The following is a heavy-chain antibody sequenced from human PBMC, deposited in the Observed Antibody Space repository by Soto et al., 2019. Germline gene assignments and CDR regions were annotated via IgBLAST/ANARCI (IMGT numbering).Heavy chain of an antibody. D-gene: IGHD2-2*01. CDR1: GFTFTSSA. Sequence: GASVKVSCKASGFTFTSSAVQWVRQARGQRLEWIGWIVVGSGNTNYAQKFQERVTITRDMSTSTAYMELSSLRSEDTAVYYCAADQVVVPPWRRFYYYYGLDVWGQGTTVTVSS. V-gene: IGHV1-58*01. CDR3: AADQVVVPPWRRFYYYYGLDV. J-gene: IGHJ6*02. CDR2: IVVGSGNT.